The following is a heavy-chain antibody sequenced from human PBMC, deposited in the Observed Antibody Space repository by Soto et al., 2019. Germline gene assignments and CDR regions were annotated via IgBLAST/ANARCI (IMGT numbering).Heavy chain of an antibody. J-gene: IGHJ4*02. CDR3: ARDLDGYNLRFDY. Sequence: GGSLRLSCAASGFTFSTYAMHWVRQAPGKGLEWVAIIAYDGSTENYADSVKGRFTISRDNSKNTLYLQMNILRGEDTAVYYCARDLDGYNLRFDYWGQGTLVTVSS. CDR1: GFTFSTYA. V-gene: IGHV3-30-3*01. D-gene: IGHD5-12*01. CDR2: IAYDGSTE.